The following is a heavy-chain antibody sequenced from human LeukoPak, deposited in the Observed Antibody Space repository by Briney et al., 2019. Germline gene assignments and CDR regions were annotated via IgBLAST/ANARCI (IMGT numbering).Heavy chain of an antibody. Sequence: GRSLRLSCAASGFTFDDYAMHWVRQAPGKGLEWVSGISWNSGSMGYADSVKGRFTISRDNAKNSLYLQMNSLRAEDTALYYCAKDTCSSTSRCNDYWGQGTLVTVSS. V-gene: IGHV3-9*01. CDR2: ISWNSGSM. CDR1: GFTFDDYA. J-gene: IGHJ4*02. D-gene: IGHD2-2*01. CDR3: AKDTCSSTSRCNDY.